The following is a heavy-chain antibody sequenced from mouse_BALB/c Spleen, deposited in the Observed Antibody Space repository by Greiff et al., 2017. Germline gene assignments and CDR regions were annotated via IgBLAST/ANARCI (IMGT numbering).Heavy chain of an antibody. CDR3: VPASYYDYDVVAY. Sequence: VQLKESGAELVKPGASVKLSCTASGFNIKDTYMHWVKQRPEQGLEWIGRIDPANGNTKYDPKFQGKATITADTSSNTAYLQLSSLTSEDTAVYYSVPASYYDYDVVAYWGQGTLVTVSA. V-gene: IGHV14-3*02. D-gene: IGHD2-4*01. CDR2: IDPANGNT. J-gene: IGHJ3*01. CDR1: GFNIKDTY.